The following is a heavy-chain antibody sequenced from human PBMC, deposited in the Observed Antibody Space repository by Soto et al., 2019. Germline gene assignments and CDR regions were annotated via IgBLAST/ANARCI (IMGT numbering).Heavy chain of an antibody. CDR2: IYYIGST. CDR1: GGSISSGGYY. CDR3: ASLGTIAVAGYYFDY. D-gene: IGHD6-19*01. Sequence: QVQLQESGPGLLKPSQTLSLTCTVSGGSISSGGYYWSWIRQHPGKGLEWIGYIYYIGSTYYNPSLKSRVTISVDTSKNQFSLKLSSVTAADTAVYYCASLGTIAVAGYYFDYWGQGTLVTVSS. J-gene: IGHJ4*02. V-gene: IGHV4-31*03.